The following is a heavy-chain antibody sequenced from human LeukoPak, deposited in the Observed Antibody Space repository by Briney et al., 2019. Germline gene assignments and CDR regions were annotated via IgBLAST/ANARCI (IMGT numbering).Heavy chain of an antibody. J-gene: IGHJ4*02. D-gene: IGHD6-13*01. Sequence: SETLSLTCTVSGGSISSYYWSWIRQPPGKGLEWIGYIYYSGSTNYNPSLKSRVTISVDTSKNQFPLKLSSVTAADTAVYYCARGHRNTAAGDYWGQGTLVTVSS. V-gene: IGHV4-59*01. CDR2: IYYSGST. CDR3: ARGHRNTAAGDY. CDR1: GGSISSYY.